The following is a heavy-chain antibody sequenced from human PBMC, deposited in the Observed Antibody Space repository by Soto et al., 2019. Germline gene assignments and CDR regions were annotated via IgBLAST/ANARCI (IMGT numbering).Heavy chain of an antibody. Sequence: GGSMRLSCAASGFTLSSYAMSWVRQAPGKGLEWVSAISGSGGSTYYADSVKGRFTISRDNSKNTLYLQMNSLRAEDTAVYYCAKKSLIVAAPYFDYWGQGTLVTVSS. CDR2: ISGSGGST. V-gene: IGHV3-23*01. D-gene: IGHD5-12*01. CDR1: GFTLSSYA. J-gene: IGHJ4*02. CDR3: AKKSLIVAAPYFDY.